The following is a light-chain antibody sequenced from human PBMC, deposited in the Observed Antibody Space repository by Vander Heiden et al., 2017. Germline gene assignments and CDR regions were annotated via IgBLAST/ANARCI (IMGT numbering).Light chain of an antibody. Sequence: QSVLTQPPSVSGAPGQWVTISCTGSSANHGAGYGGHWNQQLPETATKLLSKGNSNRPSGVPDRFSGSTSRTSASLAITGLQAEDEADYYCQSYDSSLSDVVFGGGTKLTVL. V-gene: IGLV1-40*01. CDR2: GNS. J-gene: IGLJ2*01. CDR3: QSYDSSLSDVV. CDR1: SANHGAGYG.